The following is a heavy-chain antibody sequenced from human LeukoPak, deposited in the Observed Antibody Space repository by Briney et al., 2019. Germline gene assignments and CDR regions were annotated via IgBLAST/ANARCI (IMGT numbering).Heavy chain of an antibody. CDR3: ARVVLRYFDWLSYYYMDV. CDR1: GGSISSYY. J-gene: IGHJ6*03. CDR2: IYYSGST. V-gene: IGHV4-59*01. Sequence: PSETLSLTCTVSGGSISSYYWSWIRQPPGKGLEWIGYIYYSGSTNYNPSLKSRVTISVDTSKNQFSLKLSSVTAADTAVYYCARVVLRYFDWLSYYYMDVWGKGTTVTVSS. D-gene: IGHD3-9*01.